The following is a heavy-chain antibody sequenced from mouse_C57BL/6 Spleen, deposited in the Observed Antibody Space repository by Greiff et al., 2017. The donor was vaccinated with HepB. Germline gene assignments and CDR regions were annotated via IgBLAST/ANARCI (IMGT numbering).Heavy chain of an antibody. V-gene: IGHV14-3*01. CDR3: ARKPFYYDYDLDYAMDY. CDR1: GFNIKNTY. D-gene: IGHD2-4*01. Sequence: EVQLQQSVAELVRPGASVKLSCTASGFNIKNTYMHWVKQRPEQGLEWIGRIDPANGNTKYAPKFQGKATITADTSSNTAYLQLSSLTSEDTAIYYCARKPFYYDYDLDYAMDYWGQGTSVTVSS. J-gene: IGHJ4*01. CDR2: IDPANGNT.